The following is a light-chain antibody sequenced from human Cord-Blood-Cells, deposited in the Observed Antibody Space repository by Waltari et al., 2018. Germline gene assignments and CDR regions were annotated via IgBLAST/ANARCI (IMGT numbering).Light chain of an antibody. CDR1: SGSIASYY. V-gene: IGLV6-57*03. CDR3: QSYDSSPWV. CDR2: EDN. Sequence: NFMLTQPHSVSESPGKTVTISCTRSSGSIASYYVQWYQQRPGSAPTTVIYEDNQRPSGVPDRFSGSIDSSSNSASLTISGLKTEDEADYYCQSYDSSPWVFGGGTKLTVL. J-gene: IGLJ3*02.